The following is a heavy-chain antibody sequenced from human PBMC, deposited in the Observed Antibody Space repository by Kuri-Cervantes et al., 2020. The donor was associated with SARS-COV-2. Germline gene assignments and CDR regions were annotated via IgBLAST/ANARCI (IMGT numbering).Heavy chain of an antibody. CDR1: GFTFTSSA. Sequence: SVKVSCKASGFTFTSSAVQWVRQARGQRLEWIGWIVVGSGNTNYAQKFQERVTITRDMSTSTAYMELSSLRSDDTAVYYCARDWVDPRIGVVIRSDHWGQGTLVTVSS. D-gene: IGHD3-3*01. CDR3: ARDWVDPRIGVVIRSDH. V-gene: IGHV1-58*01. J-gene: IGHJ5*02. CDR2: IVVGSGNT.